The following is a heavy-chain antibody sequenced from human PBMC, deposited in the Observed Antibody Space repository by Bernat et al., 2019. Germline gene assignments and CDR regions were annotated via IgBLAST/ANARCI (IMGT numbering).Heavy chain of an antibody. D-gene: IGHD3-10*01. CDR3: AKDLPYYYGSGSSHPHY. V-gene: IGHV3-30*18. CDR2: ISYDGSNK. Sequence: QVQLVESGGGVVQPGRSLRLSCAASGFTFSSYGMHWVRQAPGKGLEWVAVISYDGSNKYYADSVKGRFTISRDNSKNTLYLQMNSLGAEDTAVYYCAKDLPYYYGSGSSHPHYWGQGTLVTVSS. J-gene: IGHJ4*02. CDR1: GFTFSSYG.